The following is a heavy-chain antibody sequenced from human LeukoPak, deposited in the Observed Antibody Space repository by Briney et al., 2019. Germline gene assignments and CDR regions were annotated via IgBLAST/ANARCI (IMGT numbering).Heavy chain of an antibody. Sequence: GGSLRLSCAASGFTFSSYDMHWVRQATGKGLEWVSAIGTAGDTYYPGSVKGRFTISRENAKNSLYLQMNSLRAEDTAVYYCAKTRDISSSWYLDYWGQGTLVTVSS. V-gene: IGHV3-13*01. CDR3: AKTRDISSSWYLDY. CDR1: GFTFSSYD. D-gene: IGHD6-13*01. J-gene: IGHJ4*02. CDR2: IGTAGDT.